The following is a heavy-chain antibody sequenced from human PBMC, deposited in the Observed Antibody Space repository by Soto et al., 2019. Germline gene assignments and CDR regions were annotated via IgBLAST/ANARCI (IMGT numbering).Heavy chain of an antibody. Sequence: PGGSLRLSCAASGFTFSSYGMHWVRQAPGKGLEWVAVIWYDGSNKYYADSVKGRFTISRDNSKNTLYLQMNSLRAEDTAVYYCARGYNFWSLNWFDPWGQGTLVTVSS. D-gene: IGHD3-3*01. J-gene: IGHJ5*02. CDR1: GFTFSSYG. V-gene: IGHV3-33*01. CDR2: IWYDGSNK. CDR3: ARGYNFWSLNWFDP.